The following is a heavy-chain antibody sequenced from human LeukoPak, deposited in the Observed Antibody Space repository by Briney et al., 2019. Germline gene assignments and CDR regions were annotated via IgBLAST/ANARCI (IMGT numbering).Heavy chain of an antibody. CDR2: IKQDGSEK. CDR1: GFTFSSYW. Sequence: PGGSLRLSCAASGFTFSSYWMSWVRQPPGKGLEWVANIKQDGSEKYYVNSVKGRVTISRDNAKNSLYLQMNSLRAEDTAMYFCARGQTTVTNWGQGTLVTVSS. D-gene: IGHD4-17*01. J-gene: IGHJ4*02. V-gene: IGHV3-7*03. CDR3: ARGQTTVTN.